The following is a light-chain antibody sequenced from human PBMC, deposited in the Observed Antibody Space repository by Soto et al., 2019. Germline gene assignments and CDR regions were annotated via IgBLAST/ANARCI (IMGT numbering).Light chain of an antibody. CDR1: QSVRSNF. Sequence: EIVLTQSPGTLSLSPGERATLSCRASQSVRSNFLAWYQQKPGQAPRLLIYGASNRATGIPDRFGGSGSGTDFTLTITRLEPEDFAMYYCQRYDSLRTFGQGTKVEI. V-gene: IGKV3-20*01. J-gene: IGKJ1*01. CDR3: QRYDSLRT. CDR2: GAS.